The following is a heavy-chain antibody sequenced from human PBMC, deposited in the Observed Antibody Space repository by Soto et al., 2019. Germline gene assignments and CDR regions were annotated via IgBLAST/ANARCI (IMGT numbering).Heavy chain of an antibody. CDR3: ARHGGYNWNDPFDY. D-gene: IGHD1-20*01. J-gene: IGHJ4*02. CDR1: GDSISSSSRY. V-gene: IGHV4-39*01. CDR2: IYNSGTT. Sequence: SETLSLTCTVSGDSISSSSRYWGWIRKPPGKGLEWIGNIYNSGTTYYNPSLKSRVTISVDTSKNQFSLKLSSVTAADTAVFYCARHGGYNWNDPFDYWGQGTLVTVSS.